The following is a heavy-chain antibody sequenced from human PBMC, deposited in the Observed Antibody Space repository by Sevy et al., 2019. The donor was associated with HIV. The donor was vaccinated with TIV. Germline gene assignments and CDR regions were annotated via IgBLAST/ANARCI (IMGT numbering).Heavy chain of an antibody. J-gene: IGHJ4*02. D-gene: IGHD6-19*01. V-gene: IGHV1-69*13. Sequence: ASLKVSCKASGGTFSSYGISWVRQAPGQGLEWMGGIIPILGTVNYAQKFQGRVTITADESTKTAYMELSSLRSEDTAVYYCVRGGGNGWYYFDYWGQETLVTVSS. CDR3: VRGGGNGWYYFDY. CDR1: GGTFSSYG. CDR2: IIPILGTV.